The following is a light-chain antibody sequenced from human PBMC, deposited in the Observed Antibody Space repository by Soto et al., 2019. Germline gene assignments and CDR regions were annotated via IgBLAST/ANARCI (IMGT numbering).Light chain of an antibody. J-gene: IGLJ2*01. CDR3: SSYTSSSTLVV. CDR2: AVS. CDR1: SSDVGGYNY. Sequence: QSVLTQPASVSGSPGQSITISCTGTSSDVGGYNYVSWFQQHPGKAPKLMIYAVSNRPSGASNRFSGSKSGNTASLTISGLQAEDEADYYCSSYTSSSTLVVFGGGTKLTVL. V-gene: IGLV2-14*01.